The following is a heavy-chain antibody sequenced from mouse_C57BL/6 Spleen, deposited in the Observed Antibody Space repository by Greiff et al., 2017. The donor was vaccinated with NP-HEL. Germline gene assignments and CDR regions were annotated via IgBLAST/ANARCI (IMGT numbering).Heavy chain of an antibody. CDR2: INYDGSST. Sequence: EVQRVESEGGLVQPGRSMKLSCTASGFTFSDYYMAWVRQVPEKGLEWVANINYDGSSTYYLDSLKSRFIISRDNAKNILYLQMSSLKSEDTATYYCARDGYYNAMDYWGQGTSVTVSS. CDR1: GFTFSDYY. CDR3: ARDGYYNAMDY. J-gene: IGHJ4*01. V-gene: IGHV5-16*01. D-gene: IGHD2-2*01.